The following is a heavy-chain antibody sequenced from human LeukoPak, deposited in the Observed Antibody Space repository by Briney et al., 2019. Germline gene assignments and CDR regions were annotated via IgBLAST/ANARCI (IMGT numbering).Heavy chain of an antibody. J-gene: IGHJ4*02. CDR1: GVSVSSYY. CDR2: IFYNGST. D-gene: IGHD3-22*01. V-gene: IGHV4-59*08. CDR3: ASGYYYDSSRYYRFDY. Sequence: SETLSLTCTVSGVSVSSYYWPWIRQPPGKGLEWIGYIFYNGSTNYNPPLKSRVTISVDTSKNQFSLKLRSVSAADTAVYYCASGYYYDSSRYYRFDYWGQGTLVTVSS.